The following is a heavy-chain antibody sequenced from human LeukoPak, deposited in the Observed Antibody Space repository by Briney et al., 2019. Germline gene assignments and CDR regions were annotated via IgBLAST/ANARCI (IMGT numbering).Heavy chain of an antibody. CDR2: IRQDGGEK. J-gene: IGHJ4*01. CDR1: GFTFTSYW. D-gene: IGHD6-13*01. V-gene: IGHV3-7*01. Sequence: PGGSLRLSCAVSGFTFTSYWMNWVRQAPGKGLEWVASIRQDGGEKSYVDSVKGRFTISRDNTKNSLYLQMSSLGPEDTAVYYCARDGTAPGLYFDLWGQGTLVTVSS. CDR3: ARDGTAPGLYFDL.